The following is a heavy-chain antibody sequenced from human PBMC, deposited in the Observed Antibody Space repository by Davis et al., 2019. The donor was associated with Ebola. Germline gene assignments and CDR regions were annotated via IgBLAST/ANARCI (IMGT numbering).Heavy chain of an antibody. Sequence: GESLKISCVTSGFTFTSYSFTWIRQTPGKGLEWIAHINTRGDARVYADSVRGRFTISRDDAANSLSLQMDSLKHEDTAVYYCVRDYLFAFDSWGQGTPVTVSS. J-gene: IGHJ4*02. D-gene: IGHD3-10*02. CDR1: GFTFTSYS. CDR2: INTRGDAR. V-gene: IGHV3-48*02. CDR3: VRDYLFAFDS.